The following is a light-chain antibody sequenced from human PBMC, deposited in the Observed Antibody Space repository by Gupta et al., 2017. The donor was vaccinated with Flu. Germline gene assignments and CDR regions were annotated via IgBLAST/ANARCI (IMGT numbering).Light chain of an antibody. CDR2: LAS. CDR3: MQSRQYPYT. CDR1: ESLLHSNGYHY. J-gene: IGKJ2*01. V-gene: IGKV2-28*01. Sequence: DIVMTQSPLSLPVIPGEPASISCRSSESLLHSNGYHYLDWYLQKPGQSPQLLMSLASNRASGVPDRFIGSGSGTDFTLNISRVEAEDVGVYYCMQSRQYPYTFGQGTIMEIK.